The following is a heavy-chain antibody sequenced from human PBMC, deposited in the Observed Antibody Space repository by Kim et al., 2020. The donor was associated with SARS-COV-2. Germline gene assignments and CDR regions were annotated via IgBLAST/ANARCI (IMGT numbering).Heavy chain of an antibody. V-gene: IGHV3-30*18. CDR1: GFTFSSYG. CDR2: ISYDGSNK. CDR3: AKSSYCSSTSNPLSGDCYYPDDI. J-gene: IGHJ3*02. D-gene: IGHD2-2*01. Sequence: GGSLRLSCAASGFTFSSYGMHWVRQAPGKGLEWVAVISYDGSNKYYADSVKGRFTISRDNSKNTLYLQMNSLRAEDTAVYYCAKSSYCSSTSNPLSGDCYYPDDIWGQGTMVTVSS.